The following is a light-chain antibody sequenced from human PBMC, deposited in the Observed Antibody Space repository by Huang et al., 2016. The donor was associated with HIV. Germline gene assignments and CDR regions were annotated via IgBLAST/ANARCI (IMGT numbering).Light chain of an antibody. CDR2: MAS. V-gene: IGKV2-28*01. Sequence: DIVMTQSPLSLPVTPGEPASISCRSSQSLVHDNRYSYLDWYLQKPGQSPQVLIYMASVRAPGIPDRFSGGGSGTNFTLEINRVDAEDVGTYYCMQSLQSLTFGGGTRLEIK. J-gene: IGKJ4*01. CDR3: MQSLQSLT. CDR1: QSLVHDNRYSY.